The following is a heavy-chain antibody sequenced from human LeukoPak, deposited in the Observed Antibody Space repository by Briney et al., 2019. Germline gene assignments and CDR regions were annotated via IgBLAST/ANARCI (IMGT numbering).Heavy chain of an antibody. Sequence: GGSLRLSCAASGFTFSSYSMNWVRQAPGKGLEWVSSISSSSSYIYYADSVKGRFTISRDNAKNSLYLQMNSLRAEDTAVYYCARAAEGYCSGGSCPNWFDPWGQGTLVTVSS. CDR2: ISSSSSYI. V-gene: IGHV3-21*01. J-gene: IGHJ5*02. D-gene: IGHD2-15*01. CDR1: GFTFSSYS. CDR3: ARAAEGYCSGGSCPNWFDP.